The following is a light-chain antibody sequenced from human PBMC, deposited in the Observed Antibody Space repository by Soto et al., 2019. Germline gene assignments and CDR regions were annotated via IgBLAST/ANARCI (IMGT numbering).Light chain of an antibody. J-gene: IGKJ3*01. CDR1: QDITNY. Sequence: DIQMTQSPSSLSASVRDRVTITCQASQDITNYLNWYQQKPGKAPKLLICDASNLEPGVPSRFSGSGSRTDFSLTLSSLQPEDIATYDCQQYDNLPFPVGPGTKVDIK. V-gene: IGKV1-33*01. CDR2: DAS. CDR3: QQYDNLPFP.